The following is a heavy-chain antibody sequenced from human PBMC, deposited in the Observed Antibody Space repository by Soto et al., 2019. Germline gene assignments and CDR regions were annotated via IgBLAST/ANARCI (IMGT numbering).Heavy chain of an antibody. V-gene: IGHV3-48*01. CDR2: ISSSSSTT. Sequence: GGSLRLSCAASGFTFSSYSMNWVRQAPGKGLEWVSYISSSSSTTYYADSVKGRFTISRDNSKNTLYLQMNSLRAEDTAVYYCARDPTYYDILTGPKAFDYWGQGTLVTVSS. D-gene: IGHD3-9*01. CDR3: ARDPTYYDILTGPKAFDY. J-gene: IGHJ4*02. CDR1: GFTFSSYS.